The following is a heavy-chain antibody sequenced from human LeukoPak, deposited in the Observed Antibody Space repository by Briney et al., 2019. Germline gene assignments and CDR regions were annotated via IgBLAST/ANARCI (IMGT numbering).Heavy chain of an antibody. J-gene: IGHJ6*02. CDR1: GFSFSAYG. Sequence: PGGSLRLSCAASGFSFSAYGMHWVRQAPGKGLEYVSAVNSNGGSTYYANSVKGRFTISRDNSKNTLYLQMGSLRAEDMAAYYCARAVAYGDYGAYGMDVWGQGTTVTVSS. CDR2: VNSNGGST. D-gene: IGHD4-17*01. CDR3: ARAVAYGDYGAYGMDV. V-gene: IGHV3-64*01.